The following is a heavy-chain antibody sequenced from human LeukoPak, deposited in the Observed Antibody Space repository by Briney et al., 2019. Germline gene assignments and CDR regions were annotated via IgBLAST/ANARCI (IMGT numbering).Heavy chain of an antibody. CDR1: GFTFSSYA. J-gene: IGHJ4*02. V-gene: IGHV3-23*01. D-gene: IGHD1-26*01. CDR2: ISGSGGST. Sequence: GGSLRLSCAASGFTFSSYAMSWVRQAPGKGLELVSAISGSGGSTYYADSVKGRFTISRDNSKNTLYLQMNSLRAEDTAVYYCAKSLGSPQSFEFDYWGQGTLVTVSS. CDR3: AKSLGSPQSFEFDY.